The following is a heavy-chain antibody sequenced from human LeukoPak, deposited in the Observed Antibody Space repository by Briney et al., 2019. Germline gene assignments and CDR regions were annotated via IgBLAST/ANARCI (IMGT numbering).Heavy chain of an antibody. D-gene: IGHD2-21*02. CDR3: ARVTRTHDAFDV. J-gene: IGHJ3*01. CDR1: GDTINSYV. Sequence: SETLSLTCTASGDTINSYVWTWIRQPPGKGLEWLGYIYSRGTTAYNPSLESRLTMSTDTSKNQFSLTLRSVTTADTAVYFCARVTRTHDAFDVWGQPIMVTVSS. CDR2: IYSRGTT. V-gene: IGHV4-59*01.